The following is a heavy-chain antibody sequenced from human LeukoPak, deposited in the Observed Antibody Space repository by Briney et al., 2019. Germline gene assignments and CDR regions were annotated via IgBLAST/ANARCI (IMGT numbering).Heavy chain of an antibody. CDR3: ARRSYDYFDY. CDR2: IYHSGST. V-gene: IGHV4-30-2*01. Sequence: SETLSLTCTVSGGSISSGGYYWSWIRQPPGKGLEWIGYIYHSGSTYYNPSLKSRVTISVDRSKNQFSLKLSSVTAADTAVYYCARRSYDYFDYWGQGTLVTVSS. D-gene: IGHD3-16*01. CDR1: GGSISSGGYY. J-gene: IGHJ4*02.